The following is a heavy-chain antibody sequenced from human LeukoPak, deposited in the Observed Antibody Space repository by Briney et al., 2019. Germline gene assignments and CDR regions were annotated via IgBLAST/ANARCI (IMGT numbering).Heavy chain of an antibody. CDR3: AKVFRLGLYSSSYFDY. D-gene: IGHD6-13*01. CDR2: ISYDGSNK. Sequence: GGSLRLSCAASGFAFSSYGMHWVRQAPGKGLEWVAVISYDGSNKYYADSVKGRFTISRDNSKNTLYLQMNSLRAEDTAVYYCAKVFRLGLYSSSYFDYWGQGTLVTVSS. J-gene: IGHJ4*02. V-gene: IGHV3-30*18. CDR1: GFAFSSYG.